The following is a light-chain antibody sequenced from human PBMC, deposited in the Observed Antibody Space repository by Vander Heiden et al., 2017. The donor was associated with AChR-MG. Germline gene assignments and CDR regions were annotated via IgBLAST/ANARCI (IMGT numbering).Light chain of an antibody. Sequence: DIQMTQSPSSLSASVGDRVTITCRASQSISSYLNWYKQKPGKAPKLLIYAASSLQSGVPSRFSGSGYGTDFTLTISSRQPEDFATYYCQQSYSTPPITFGHGTRLEI. CDR3: QQSYSTPPIT. V-gene: IGKV1-39*01. CDR1: QSISSY. J-gene: IGKJ5*01. CDR2: AAS.